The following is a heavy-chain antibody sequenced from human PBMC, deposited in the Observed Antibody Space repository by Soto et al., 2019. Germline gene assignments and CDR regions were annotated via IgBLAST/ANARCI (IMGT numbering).Heavy chain of an antibody. V-gene: IGHV4-59*12. Sequence: SETLSLTCTVSGGSISSYYWSWIRQPPGKGLEWIGYIYYSGSTNYNPSLKSRVTISVDTSKNQFSLKLSSVTAADTAVYYCARVGDDYSNYGVDVWGQGTTVTVSS. CDR2: IYYSGST. D-gene: IGHD4-4*01. J-gene: IGHJ6*02. CDR3: ARVGDDYSNYGVDV. CDR1: GGSISSYY.